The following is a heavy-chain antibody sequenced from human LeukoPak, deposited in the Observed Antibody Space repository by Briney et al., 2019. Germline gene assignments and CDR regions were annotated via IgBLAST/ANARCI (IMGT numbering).Heavy chain of an antibody. CDR2: ISMNGGEK. V-gene: IGHV3-7*01. J-gene: IGHJ4*01. CDR3: ARDGAAAGLYFDL. CDR1: GFTFTSYW. D-gene: IGHD6-13*01. Sequence: GGSLRLSCGVSGFTFTSYWMNWVRQAPGKGLEWVASISMNGGEKSYVDSVKVRFTISRDNAKNSLYLQLSSLRAEDTAVYYCARDGAAAGLYFDLWGQGTLVTVSS.